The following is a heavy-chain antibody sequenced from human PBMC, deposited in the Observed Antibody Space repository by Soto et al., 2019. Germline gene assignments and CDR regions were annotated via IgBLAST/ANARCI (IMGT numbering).Heavy chain of an antibody. CDR3: ASWRLQEHAYDS. Sequence: DVQLVESGGGLIQPGGSLRLSCAAFGLTVSGKKYMAWVRQAPGKGLEWVSGVDDTDGTYYADSVKGRFTSSRDSSKTIVYLQMNSLRPDDTAVYYCASWRLQEHAYDSWGLGTTVTVSS. D-gene: IGHD4-4*01. J-gene: IGHJ3*02. V-gene: IGHV3-53*01. CDR1: GLTVSGKKY. CDR2: VDDTDGT.